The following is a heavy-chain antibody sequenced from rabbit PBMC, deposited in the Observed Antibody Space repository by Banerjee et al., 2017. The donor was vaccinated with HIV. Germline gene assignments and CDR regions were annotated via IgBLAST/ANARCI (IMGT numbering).Heavy chain of an antibody. Sequence: QEQLEESGGDLVQPGGSLKLSCKASGFDSSTFGVSWVRQAPGKGLEWIGYIDPTVDSTYYASWVNGRFTISSHNAQNTLYLQLNSLTAADTATYFCVRDDAGSAYGFKLWGPGTLVTVS. D-gene: IGHD4-2*01. J-gene: IGHJ4*01. V-gene: IGHV1S47*01. CDR1: GFDSSTFG. CDR2: IDPTVDST. CDR3: VRDDAGSAYGFKL.